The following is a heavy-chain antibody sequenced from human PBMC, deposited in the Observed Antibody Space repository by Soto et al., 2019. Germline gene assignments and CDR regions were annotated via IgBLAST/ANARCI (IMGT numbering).Heavy chain of an antibody. CDR3: TTYHGDYNFDH. V-gene: IGHV1-24*01. CDR1: GYTLNEVA. CDR2: FDPDEAET. D-gene: IGHD4-17*01. Sequence: QVQLVQSGAEVNKPGASVKVSCKVSGYTLNEVAMHWVRQAPGKGLEWLGGFDPDEAETIYAQHFQGRVTMTEDTFTDTVYMELSSMRSEDTALYFCTTYHGDYNFDHWGQGTLVTVSS. J-gene: IGHJ5*02.